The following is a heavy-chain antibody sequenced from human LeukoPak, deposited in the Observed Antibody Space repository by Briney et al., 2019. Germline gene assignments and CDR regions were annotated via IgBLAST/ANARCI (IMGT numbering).Heavy chain of an antibody. Sequence: ASVKVSCKASGYTFTGYYMHWVRQAPGQGLEWMGWINPNSGGTNYAQKLQGRVTMTTDTSTSTAYMELRSLRSDDTAVYYCARDGQWEPDWYFDLWGRGTLVTVSS. CDR2: INPNSGGT. CDR3: ARDGQWEPDWYFDL. V-gene: IGHV1-2*02. CDR1: GYTFTGYY. J-gene: IGHJ2*01. D-gene: IGHD1-26*01.